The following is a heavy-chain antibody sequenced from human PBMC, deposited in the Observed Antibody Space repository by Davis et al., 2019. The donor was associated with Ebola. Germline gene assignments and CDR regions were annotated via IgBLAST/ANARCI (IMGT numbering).Heavy chain of an antibody. Sequence: GESLKISCTSSGFSFTTYWIGWVRQMPGKGLEWMGIIYPGDSPTTYNPSFQGQVTISADKSISTASLQWSSLKASDTAMYYCARLVGGVGAELVGMDVWGQGTTVTVSS. CDR2: IYPGDSPT. CDR1: GFSFTTYW. J-gene: IGHJ6*02. V-gene: IGHV5-51*01. CDR3: ARLVGGVGAELVGMDV. D-gene: IGHD2-15*01.